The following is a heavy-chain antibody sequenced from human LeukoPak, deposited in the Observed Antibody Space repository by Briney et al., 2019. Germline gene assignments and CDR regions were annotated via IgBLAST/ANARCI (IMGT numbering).Heavy chain of an antibody. CDR1: GYTFTSYY. J-gene: IGHJ3*02. Sequence: ASVKVSCKASGYTFTSYYIHWVRQAPGQGLEWMGMINPSGGSTSYAQKFQGRLTMTRDTSTTTAYMELSSLRFEDTAVYYCARDLCGGDCYSEDVFDIWGQGTMVTVSS. CDR2: INPSGGST. V-gene: IGHV1-46*01. D-gene: IGHD2-21*02. CDR3: ARDLCGGDCYSEDVFDI.